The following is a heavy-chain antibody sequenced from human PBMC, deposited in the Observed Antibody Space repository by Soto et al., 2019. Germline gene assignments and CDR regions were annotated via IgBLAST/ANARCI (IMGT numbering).Heavy chain of an antibody. CDR3: ARGNSGYDLGSYYYYGMDV. CDR2: IWYDGSNK. J-gene: IGHJ6*02. Sequence: GGSLRLSCAASGFTFSSYGMDWVRQAPGKXLEWVAVIWYDGSNKYYADSVKGRFTISRDNSKNTLYLQMNSLRAEDTAVYYCARGNSGYDLGSYYYYGMDVWGQGTTVTVSS. CDR1: GFTFSSYG. D-gene: IGHD5-12*01. V-gene: IGHV3-33*01.